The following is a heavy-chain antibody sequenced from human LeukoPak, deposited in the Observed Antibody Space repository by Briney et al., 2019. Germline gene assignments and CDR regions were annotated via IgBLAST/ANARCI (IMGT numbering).Heavy chain of an antibody. V-gene: IGHV3-23*01. J-gene: IGHJ4*02. CDR3: AKLKRIAAAGPSSFDY. CDR1: GFTFSSYA. Sequence: GGSLRLSCAASGFTFSSYAMSWVRQAPGKGLEWVSAISGSGGSTYYADSVKGRFTISRDNSKNTLYLQMNSLRAEDTAVYYCAKLKRIAAAGPSSFDYGAKGTLVTFSS. CDR2: ISGSGGST. D-gene: IGHD6-13*01.